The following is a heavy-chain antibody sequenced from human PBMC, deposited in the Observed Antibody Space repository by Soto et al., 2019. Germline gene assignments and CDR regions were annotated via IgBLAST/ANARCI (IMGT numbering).Heavy chain of an antibody. CDR2: IIPILGIA. D-gene: IGHD6-6*01. J-gene: IGHJ5*02. CDR1: GGTFSSYT. Sequence: ASVKVSCKASGGTFSSYTISWVRQAPGQGLEWMGRIIPILGIANYAQKFQGRVTITADKSTSTAYMELSSLRSEDTAVYYCAREAPLGSSSSRWFDPWGQGTLVTVSS. CDR3: AREAPLGSSSSRWFDP. V-gene: IGHV1-69*04.